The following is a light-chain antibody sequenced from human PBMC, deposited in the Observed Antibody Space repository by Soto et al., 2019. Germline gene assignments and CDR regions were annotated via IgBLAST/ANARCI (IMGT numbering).Light chain of an antibody. V-gene: IGKV4-1*01. Sequence: DIVMTQSPDSLAVSLGERATINCKSSQSVLYSSNNKNYLAWYQQKPGQPHKLLIYWASTRESGVPDRFSVSGSGTDFTLTISSLQAEDVAVYYCQQYYRTPWTFGQGTKVEIK. J-gene: IGKJ1*01. CDR2: WAS. CDR3: QQYYRTPWT. CDR1: QSVLYSSNNKNY.